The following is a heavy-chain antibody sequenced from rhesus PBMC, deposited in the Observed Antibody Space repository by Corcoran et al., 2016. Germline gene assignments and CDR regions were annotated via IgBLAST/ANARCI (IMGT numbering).Heavy chain of an antibody. D-gene: IGHD3-34*01. CDR3: AKVTGVISIYYYGLDS. Sequence: EVTLMESGCGSGKPGGSLSLSWSASVSTFSTYAMHWVRQAPGKGLEWVSAISSGGSTYYSDSVKGRFTISRDNSKTTLSLEMNSLRAEETAVYYCAKVTGVISIYYYGLDSWGQGVVVTVSS. CDR1: VSTFSTYA. J-gene: IGHJ6*01. CDR2: ISSGGST. V-gene: IGHV3-103*01.